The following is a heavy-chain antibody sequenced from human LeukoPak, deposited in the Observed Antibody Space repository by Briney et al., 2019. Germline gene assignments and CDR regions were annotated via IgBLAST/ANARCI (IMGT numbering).Heavy chain of an antibody. J-gene: IGHJ4*02. V-gene: IGHV3-11*04. D-gene: IGHD3-22*01. CDR1: GFTFSDYY. Sequence: GGSLRLSCAASGFTFSDYYMSWIRQAPGKGLEWVSYISSSGSTIYYADSVKGRFTISRDNAKNSLYLQMNSLRAEDTAVYYCDTEPDPEYYYDSSGRQGYWGQGTLVTVSS. CDR2: ISSSGSTI. CDR3: DTEPDPEYYYDSSGRQGY.